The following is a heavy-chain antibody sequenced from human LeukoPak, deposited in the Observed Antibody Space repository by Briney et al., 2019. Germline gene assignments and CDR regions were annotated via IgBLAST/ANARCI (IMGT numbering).Heavy chain of an antibody. CDR2: IIPILGIA. J-gene: IGHJ3*02. Sequence: ASVKVSCKASGGTFSSYAISWVRQAPGQGLEWMGRIIPILGIANYAQKFQGRVTITADKSTSTAYMELSSLRSEDTAVYYCAIAFGVAGTSDAFNTWGQGTMVTVSS. CDR1: GGTFSSYA. D-gene: IGHD3-3*01. CDR3: AIAFGVAGTSDAFNT. V-gene: IGHV1-69*04.